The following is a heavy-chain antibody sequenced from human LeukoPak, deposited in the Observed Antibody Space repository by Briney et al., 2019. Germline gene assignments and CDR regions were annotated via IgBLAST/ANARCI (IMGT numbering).Heavy chain of an antibody. CDR1: GFTFSSYW. CDR2: ISYDGSNK. Sequence: GSLRLSCAASGFTFSSYWMSWVRQAPGKGLEWAAVISYDGSNKYYADSVKGRFTISRDNSKNTLYLQMNSLRAEDTAVYYCARDRVGATDYFDYWGQGTLVTVSS. V-gene: IGHV3-30-3*01. CDR3: ARDRVGATDYFDY. J-gene: IGHJ4*02. D-gene: IGHD1-26*01.